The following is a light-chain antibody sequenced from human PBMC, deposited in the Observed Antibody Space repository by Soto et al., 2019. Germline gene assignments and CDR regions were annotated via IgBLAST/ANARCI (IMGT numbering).Light chain of an antibody. Sequence: QSALTQPASVSGSPGQSITISCTGTSSDVGGYNDVSWYQQHPGKAPKLMIYDVSNRPSGVSNRFSGSKSGNTASLTIAGLQAEDDADYYCSSYTSRSTWVFGGGTKVTVL. CDR3: SSYTSRSTWV. CDR1: SSDVGGYND. CDR2: DVS. V-gene: IGLV2-14*01. J-gene: IGLJ3*02.